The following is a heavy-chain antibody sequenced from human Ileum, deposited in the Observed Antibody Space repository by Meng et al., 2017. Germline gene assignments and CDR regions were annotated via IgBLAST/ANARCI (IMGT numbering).Heavy chain of an antibody. D-gene: IGHD3-3*01. V-gene: IGHV6-1*01. CDR2: TYYRSKWYS. J-gene: IGHJ4*02. CDR3: ASGSGSLDY. Sequence: QGQLQQSGPGLVKPSQTLSRTCAVSGGSVSSNIAAWNWIRQSPLRGLEWLGRTYYRSKWYSEYAVSVKSRISITPDTSKNQFSLQMNSVTPEDTAVYYCASGSGSLDYWGPGTLVTVSS. CDR1: GGSVSSNIAA.